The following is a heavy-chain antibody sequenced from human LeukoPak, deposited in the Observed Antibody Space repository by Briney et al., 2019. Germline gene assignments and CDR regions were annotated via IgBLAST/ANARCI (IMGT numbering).Heavy chain of an antibody. D-gene: IGHD2-15*01. Sequence: PGRSLRLSCAASGFTFSTYGMHWVRQAPGKGLEWVAVIPYDGSNKYYADSVKGRFTISRDNSKNTLHLQMNSLRPEDTAVYYCVKDESRYCTGDTCYPFDNWGQGTLVTVSS. CDR3: VKDESRYCTGDTCYPFDN. J-gene: IGHJ4*02. V-gene: IGHV3-30*18. CDR2: IPYDGSNK. CDR1: GFTFSTYG.